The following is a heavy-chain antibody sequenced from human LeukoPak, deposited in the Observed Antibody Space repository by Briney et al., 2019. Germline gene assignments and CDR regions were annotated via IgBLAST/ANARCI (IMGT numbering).Heavy chain of an antibody. Sequence: GGSLRLSCAASGFTFSSYWLHWVRQAPGKGLVWVSRIKSDGSGTSYADSVKGRFTISRDNAKNTLYLQMNSLRAEDTAVYYCARGSDSSGWYSSFDYWGQGTLVTVSS. CDR1: GFTFSSYW. D-gene: IGHD6-19*01. CDR3: ARGSDSSGWYSSFDY. J-gene: IGHJ4*02. V-gene: IGHV3-74*01. CDR2: IKSDGSGT.